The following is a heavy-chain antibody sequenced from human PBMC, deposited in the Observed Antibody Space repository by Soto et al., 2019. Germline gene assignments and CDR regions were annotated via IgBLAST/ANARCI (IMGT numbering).Heavy chain of an antibody. J-gene: IGHJ4*02. D-gene: IGHD2-8*02. CDR3: ARAYGGVDFDY. CDR2: IWYDGSNK. Sequence: GGALRLSCAASGFTFSNYGMHWGRQAPGKGLEWVAVIWYDGSNKYYADSVKGRFTISRDNSESTLFLQMISLRAEDTAMYYCARAYGGVDFDYWGQGALVTVSS. CDR1: GFTFSNYG. V-gene: IGHV3-33*01.